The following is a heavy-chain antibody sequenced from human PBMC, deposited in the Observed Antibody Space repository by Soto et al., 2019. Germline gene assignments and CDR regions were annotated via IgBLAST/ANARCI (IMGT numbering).Heavy chain of an antibody. CDR3: ARGGDVVVTTARSGDY. CDR1: EGVLISVD. J-gene: IGHJ4*02. V-gene: IGHV4-34*01. Sequence: SVTCAVYEGVLISVDGSWIRQPPGKGLEWIGEINHSGSTNYNPSLKSRVTISVDTSKNQFSLKLSSVTAADTAVYYFARGGDVVVTTARSGDYWSQGPLVSAS. CDR2: INHSGST. D-gene: IGHD2-2*01.